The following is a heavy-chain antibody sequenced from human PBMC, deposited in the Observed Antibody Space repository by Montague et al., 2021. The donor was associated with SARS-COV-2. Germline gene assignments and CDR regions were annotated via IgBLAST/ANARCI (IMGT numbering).Heavy chain of an antibody. Sequence: SETLSLTCTVSGGSVSGTSYYWAWMRQPPGKGLEWIVNIHHSGTTFSNLSLKSRVTISVDTSKNEVSLKLTSVTAADTAVYYCARQGGPAGKHWFDPWGQGTLVTVSS. CDR2: IHHSGTT. V-gene: IGHV4-39*01. D-gene: IGHD2-2*01. CDR1: GGSVSGTSYY. J-gene: IGHJ5*02. CDR3: ARQGGPAGKHWFDP.